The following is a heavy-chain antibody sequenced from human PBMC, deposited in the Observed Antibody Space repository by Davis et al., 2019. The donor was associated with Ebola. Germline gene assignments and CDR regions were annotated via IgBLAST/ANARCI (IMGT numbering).Heavy chain of an antibody. V-gene: IGHV4-30-4*01. CDR1: GGSISSGDYY. Sequence: MPSETLSLTCTVSGGSISSGDYYWSWIRQPPGKGLEWIGYIYYSGSTYYNPSLKSRVTISVDTSKNQFSLKLSSVTAADTAVYYCARWGAAHPGDYWGQGTLVTVSS. CDR2: IYYSGST. D-gene: IGHD6-6*01. CDR3: ARWGAAHPGDY. J-gene: IGHJ4*02.